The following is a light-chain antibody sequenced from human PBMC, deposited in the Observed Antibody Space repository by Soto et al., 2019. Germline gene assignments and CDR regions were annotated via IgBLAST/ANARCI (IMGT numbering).Light chain of an antibody. CDR2: EDN. J-gene: IGLJ7*01. Sequence: NFMLTQPHSVSESPGKTVTISCTRSSGSIASNYVQWYQQRPGSAPTTVIYEDNQRPSGVPNRFSGSIDFSSNSASLTISGLKTEDEADYYCQSFDSTIAVFGGGTKLTVL. V-gene: IGLV6-57*04. CDR1: SGSIASNY. CDR3: QSFDSTIAV.